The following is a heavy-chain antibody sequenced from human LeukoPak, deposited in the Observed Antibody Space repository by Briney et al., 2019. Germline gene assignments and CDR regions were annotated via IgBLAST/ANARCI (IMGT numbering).Heavy chain of an antibody. CDR3: ARGGRSMWGFDY. J-gene: IGHJ4*02. Sequence: ASVKVSCKASGYTFTSHYMHWVRQAPGQGLEWMGLINPTGGSTGYAQKFQGRVTITRNTSISTAYMELSSLRSEDTAVYYCARGGRSMWGFDYWGQGTLVTVSS. D-gene: IGHD1-26*01. CDR1: GYTFTSHY. V-gene: IGHV1-46*01. CDR2: INPTGGST.